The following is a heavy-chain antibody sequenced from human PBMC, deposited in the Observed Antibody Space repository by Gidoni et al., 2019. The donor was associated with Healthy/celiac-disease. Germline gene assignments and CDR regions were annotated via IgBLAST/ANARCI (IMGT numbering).Heavy chain of an antibody. D-gene: IGHD1-26*01. J-gene: IGHJ3*02. CDR1: GFTFSSYA. CDR3: AKQGGGSYTGAAFDI. V-gene: IGHV3-23*01. Sequence: EVQLLESGGGLVQPGGSLRLSCAASGFTFSSYAMSWVRQAPGKGLEWGSAISGSGVSTYYADSVKGRFTISRDNSKNTLYLQMNSLRAEDTAVYYCAKQGGGSYTGAAFDIWGQGTMVTVSS. CDR2: ISGSGVST.